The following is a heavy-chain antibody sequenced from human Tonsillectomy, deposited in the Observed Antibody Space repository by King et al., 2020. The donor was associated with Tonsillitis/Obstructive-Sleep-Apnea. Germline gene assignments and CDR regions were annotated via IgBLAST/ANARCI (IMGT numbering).Heavy chain of an antibody. V-gene: IGHV3-30*18. CDR1: GFTFSSYG. CDR2: ISYDGSNK. CDR3: AKRGLRYYDFWSGYDYMDV. D-gene: IGHD3-3*01. J-gene: IGHJ6*03. Sequence: VQLVESGGGVVQPGRSLRLSCAASGFTFSSYGMHWVRQAPGKGLEWVAVISYDGSNKYYADSVKGRFTISRDNSKNTLYLQMNSLRAEDTAVYYCAKRGLRYYDFWSGYDYMDVWGKGTTVTVSS.